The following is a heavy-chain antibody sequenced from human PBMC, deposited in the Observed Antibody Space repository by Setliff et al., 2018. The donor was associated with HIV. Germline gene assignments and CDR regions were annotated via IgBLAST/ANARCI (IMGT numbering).Heavy chain of an antibody. J-gene: IGHJ6*03. CDR3: ARDREESLWFGDLKYMDV. CDR2: INEHGSET. Sequence: GGSLRLSCAASGFTFRTSWMSWVRQAPGKGLEWVANINEHGSETNYVDSVKGRFTISRDNAKNTLYLQMDSLRAEDTAVYYCARDREESLWFGDLKYMDVWGKGTTVTVSS. CDR1: GFTFRTSW. D-gene: IGHD3-10*01. V-gene: IGHV3-7*01.